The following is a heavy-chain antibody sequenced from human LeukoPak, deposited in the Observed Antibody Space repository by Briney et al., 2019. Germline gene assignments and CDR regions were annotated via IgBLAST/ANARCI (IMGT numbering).Heavy chain of an antibody. Sequence: GGSLRLSCAASGFTFDDYAMHWVRQAPGKGLEWVSGISWNSGSIGYADSVKGRFTISRDNAKNSLYLQMNSLRAEDTALYYCAKDRGGYSYGLDYWGQGTLVTVSS. D-gene: IGHD5-18*01. J-gene: IGHJ4*02. V-gene: IGHV3-9*01. CDR3: AKDRGGYSYGLDY. CDR2: ISWNSGSI. CDR1: GFTFDDYA.